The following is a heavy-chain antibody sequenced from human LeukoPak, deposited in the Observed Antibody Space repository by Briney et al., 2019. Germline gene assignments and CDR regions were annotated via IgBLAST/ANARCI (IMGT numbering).Heavy chain of an antibody. Sequence: PGGSLRLSCAASGLTFSSYTMNWVRQAPGKGLEWASSISSSSSYIYYADSVKGRLTISRDNAKNSLYLQMNSLRAEDTAVYYCARDPTPRYCSGGSCYTHYGMDVWGQGTTVTVSS. J-gene: IGHJ6*02. CDR2: ISSSSSYI. V-gene: IGHV3-21*01. CDR3: ARDPTPRYCSGGSCYTHYGMDV. CDR1: GLTFSSYT. D-gene: IGHD2-15*01.